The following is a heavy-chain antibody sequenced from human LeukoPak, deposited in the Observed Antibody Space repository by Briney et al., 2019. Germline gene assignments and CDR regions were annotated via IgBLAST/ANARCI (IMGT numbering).Heavy chain of an antibody. D-gene: IGHD6-13*01. CDR3: ARGLAAAGSTFDY. V-gene: IGHV3-66*01. CDR1: GFPVSSSY. J-gene: IGHJ4*02. Sequence: QSGGPLRLSWAASGFPVSSSYMGWVGQAPGKGLEWASVLYTGGSAYYEASVKGRFTISRDNSKNTLYLQMNSLSAEDTAVYYCARGLAAAGSTFDYWGQGTLVTVSS. CDR2: LYTGGSA.